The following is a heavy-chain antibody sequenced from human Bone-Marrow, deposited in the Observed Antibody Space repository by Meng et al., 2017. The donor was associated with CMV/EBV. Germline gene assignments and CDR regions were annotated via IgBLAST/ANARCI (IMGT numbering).Heavy chain of an antibody. CDR2: ISGSGGST. V-gene: IGHV3-23*01. Sequence: GESLKISCAASGFTFSSYSMNWVRQAPGKGLEWVSTISGSGGSTYYADSVKGRFTISRDNSKNTLYLQMNSLRAEDTAVYYCAKSSIAARLWFDYWGQGTLVTVSS. D-gene: IGHD6-6*01. CDR1: GFTFSSYS. CDR3: AKSSIAARLWFDY. J-gene: IGHJ4*02.